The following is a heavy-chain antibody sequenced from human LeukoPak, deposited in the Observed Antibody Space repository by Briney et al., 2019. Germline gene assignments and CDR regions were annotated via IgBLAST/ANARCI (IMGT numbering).Heavy chain of an antibody. CDR1: GFTFSSYG. J-gene: IGHJ4*02. CDR3: AQVVPAAHIRGYFDY. Sequence: GGSLRLSCAASGFTFSSYGMHWVRQAPGKGLEWVAVISYDGSNKYYADSVKGRFTISRDNSKNTLYLQMNSLRAEDTAVYYCAQVVPAAHIRGYFDYWGQGTLVTVSS. D-gene: IGHD2-2*01. CDR2: ISYDGSNK. V-gene: IGHV3-30*18.